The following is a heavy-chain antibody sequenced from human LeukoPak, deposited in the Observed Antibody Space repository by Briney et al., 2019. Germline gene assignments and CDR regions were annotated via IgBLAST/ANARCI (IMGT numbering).Heavy chain of an antibody. D-gene: IGHD3-16*02. CDR1: GFTFSSYS. CDR3: ARSNYDYVWGSYRLRAFDI. CDR2: ISSSSSYI. Sequence: GGSLRLSCAASGFTFSSYSMNWVRQAPGKGLEWVSSISSSSSYIYYADSVKGRFPISRDNANNSLYLQMNSLRAEDTAVYYCARSNYDYVWGSYRLRAFDIWGQGTMVTVSS. V-gene: IGHV3-21*01. J-gene: IGHJ3*02.